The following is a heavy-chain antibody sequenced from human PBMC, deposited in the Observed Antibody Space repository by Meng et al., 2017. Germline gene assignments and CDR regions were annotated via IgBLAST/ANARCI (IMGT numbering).Heavy chain of an antibody. CDR1: GYTFTGYY. CDR3: ARFGGIVATISAFDY. J-gene: IGHJ4*02. V-gene: IGHV1-2*06. CDR2: INPNSGGT. Sequence: GQLVPAGAGVKKPGAVVKDSCKASGYTFTGYYMHWVRQAPGQGLEWMGRINPNSGGTNYAQKFQGRVTMTRDTSISTAYMELSRLRSDDTAVYYCARFGGIVATISAFDYWGQGTLVTVSS. D-gene: IGHD5-12*01.